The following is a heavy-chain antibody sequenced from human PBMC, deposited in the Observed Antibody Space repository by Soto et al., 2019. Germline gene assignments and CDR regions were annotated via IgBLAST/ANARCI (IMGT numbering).Heavy chain of an antibody. CDR3: ARDLSSSRSYYYYGMDV. V-gene: IGHV1-46*01. CDR2: INPSGGST. D-gene: IGHD6-6*01. J-gene: IGHJ6*02. CDR1: GYTFTSYY. Sequence: ASVKVSCKASGYTFTSYYMHWVRQAPGQGLEWMGIINPSGGSTSYAQKFQGRVTMTRDTSTSTVYMELSSLRSEDTAVYYCARDLSSSRSYYYYGMDVWGQGTTVTVSS.